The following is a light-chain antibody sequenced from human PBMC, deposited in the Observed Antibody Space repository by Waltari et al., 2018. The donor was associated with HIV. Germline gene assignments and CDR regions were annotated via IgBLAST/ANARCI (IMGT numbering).Light chain of an antibody. Sequence: QSALTQPASVSGSPGQSITISCTGTRSDVGSYNLVSWYQQHPGKAPKRMIYEVSKRPSGVSNRFSGSKSGNTASRTISGLQAEDEADYYCCSYAGSSTLFGGGTKLTVL. CDR1: RSDVGSYNL. CDR2: EVS. V-gene: IGLV2-23*02. J-gene: IGLJ3*02. CDR3: CSYAGSSTL.